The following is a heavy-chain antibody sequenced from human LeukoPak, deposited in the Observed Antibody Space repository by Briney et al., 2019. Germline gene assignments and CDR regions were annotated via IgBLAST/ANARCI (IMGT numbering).Heavy chain of an antibody. Sequence: ASVKVSCKTSGYTFTNYGVNWVRRAPGQGLEWMGWINTNTGKPTYAQGFTGRFVFSLDTSVSTAYLQISSLQAEDTAEYFCARSFQVLLYFGEVPDAFDIWGQGTMVTVSS. V-gene: IGHV7-4-1*02. J-gene: IGHJ3*02. CDR2: INTNTGKP. CDR1: GYTFTNYG. CDR3: ARSFQVLLYFGEVPDAFDI. D-gene: IGHD3-10*01.